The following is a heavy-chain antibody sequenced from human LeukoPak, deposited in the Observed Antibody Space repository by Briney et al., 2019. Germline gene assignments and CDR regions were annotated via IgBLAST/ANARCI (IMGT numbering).Heavy chain of an antibody. CDR1: GYSFTSYG. Sequence: ASVKVSCKTSGYSFTSYGISWVRQAPGEGLEWMGWISADNGKTNYAQKLQGRVTMTTDTSTTTAYMELRSLRSDDTAVYYCARRGYPVYYYYMDVWGKGATVTISS. J-gene: IGHJ6*03. D-gene: IGHD5-12*01. CDR3: ARRGYPVYYYYMDV. V-gene: IGHV1-18*01. CDR2: ISADNGKT.